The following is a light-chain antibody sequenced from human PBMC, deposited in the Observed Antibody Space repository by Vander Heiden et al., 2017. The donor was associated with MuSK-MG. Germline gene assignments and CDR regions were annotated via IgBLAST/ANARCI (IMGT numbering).Light chain of an antibody. V-gene: IGKV1-17*01. J-gene: IGKJ4*01. CDR2: AAS. CDR1: QGIGND. CDR3: LQYNSFPLT. Sequence: DIQMTQSPSSLSASVGDRVIISCRASQGIGNDLTWFQQKPGEATKRLIYAASTLRTGVPSRFSGSGSGMRFTLTITSLQPEDFATYFCLQYNSFPLTFGGGTKVE.